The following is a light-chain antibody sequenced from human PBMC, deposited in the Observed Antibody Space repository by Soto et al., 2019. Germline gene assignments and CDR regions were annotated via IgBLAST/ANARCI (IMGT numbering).Light chain of an antibody. CDR3: AAWDDSLSGWV. CDR1: SSNIGSNY. J-gene: IGLJ3*02. Sequence: QYALTQPPSAYGTPGQRVTISCSGSSSNIGSNYVYWYQQLPGTAPKLLIYRNNQRPSEVPDRFSGSKSGTSASLAISGLRSEDEADYYCAAWDDSLSGWVFGGGTKLTVL. CDR2: RNN. V-gene: IGLV1-47*01.